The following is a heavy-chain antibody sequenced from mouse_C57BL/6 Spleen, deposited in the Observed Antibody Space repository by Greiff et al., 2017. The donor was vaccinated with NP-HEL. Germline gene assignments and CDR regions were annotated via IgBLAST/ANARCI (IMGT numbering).Heavy chain of an antibody. CDR3: AREGTYYDYDWFAY. Sequence: QVQLQQPGAELVRPGSSVKLSCKASGYTFTSYWMHWVKQRPIQGLEWIGNIDPSDSETHYNQKFKDKATLTVDKSYSKAYMQLSSLTSEDSAVYYCAREGTYYDYDWFAYWGQGTLVTVSA. J-gene: IGHJ3*01. V-gene: IGHV1-52*01. D-gene: IGHD2-4*01. CDR1: GYTFTSYW. CDR2: IDPSDSET.